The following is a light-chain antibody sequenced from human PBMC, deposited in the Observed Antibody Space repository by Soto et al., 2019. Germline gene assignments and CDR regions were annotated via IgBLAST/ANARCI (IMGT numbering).Light chain of an antibody. J-gene: IGLJ2*01. CDR3: QVWDSSSDHRVV. CDR1: NIAIKS. CDR2: DDG. V-gene: IGLV3-21*02. Sequence: SYELTQAPSVSVAPGQTARITCGGNNIAIKSVHGYQQKPGQAPVLVVYDDGDRPSGIPERFSGSNSGNTATLTITRFEAGDEADYHCQVWDSSSDHRVVFGGGTKVTVL.